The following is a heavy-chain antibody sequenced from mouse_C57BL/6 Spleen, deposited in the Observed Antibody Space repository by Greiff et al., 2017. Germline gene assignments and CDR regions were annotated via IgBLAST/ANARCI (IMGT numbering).Heavy chain of an antibody. J-gene: IGHJ3*01. CDR1: GYTFTSYW. D-gene: IGHD2-2*01. CDR3: ARESGYDDAGFAY. V-gene: IGHV1-64*01. Sequence: VQLQQPGAELVKPGASVKLSCKASGYTFTSYWMHWVKQRPGQGLEWIGMIHPNSGSTNYNEKFKSKATLTVDKSSSTAYMQLSSLTSEDSAVYYCARESGYDDAGFAYWGQGTLVTVSA. CDR2: IHPNSGST.